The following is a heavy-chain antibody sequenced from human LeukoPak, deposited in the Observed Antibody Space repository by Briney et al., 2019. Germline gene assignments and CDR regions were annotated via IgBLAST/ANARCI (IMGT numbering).Heavy chain of an antibody. V-gene: IGHV3-74*01. CDR2: INSDGSSI. Sequence: TGGSLRLSCAASGFTFSSHWMHWVRQAPGKGLVWVSRINSDGSSISYADSVKGRFTISRDNSKNTLYLQMNSLRAEDTAVYYCAKDQTIYGDYNYWGQGTLVTVSS. CDR1: GFTFSSHW. D-gene: IGHD4-17*01. CDR3: AKDQTIYGDYNY. J-gene: IGHJ4*02.